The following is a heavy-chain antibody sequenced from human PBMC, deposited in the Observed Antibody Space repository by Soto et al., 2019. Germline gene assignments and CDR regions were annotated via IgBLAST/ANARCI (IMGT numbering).Heavy chain of an antibody. V-gene: IGHV1-3*01. D-gene: IGHD6-19*01. Sequence: ASVKVSCKASEYTFTIYAMHWVRQAPGQRLEWMGWINAGNGNTKYSQKFQGRVTITRDTSASTAYMELSSLRSEDTAVYYCAGSLYSSGWYSRWGQGTLVTVSS. CDR2: INAGNGNT. CDR1: EYTFTIYA. J-gene: IGHJ4*02. CDR3: AGSLYSSGWYSR.